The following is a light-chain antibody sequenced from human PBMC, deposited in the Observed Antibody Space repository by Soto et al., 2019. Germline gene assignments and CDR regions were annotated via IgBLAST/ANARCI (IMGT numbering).Light chain of an antibody. CDR2: KAS. CDR1: QSLVHSDGNTY. Sequence: DIVMTQTPLSSPVTLGQPSSISCRSSQSLVHSDGNTYLSWYQQKGGQAPKLLISKASILDSGVPSRFSGSGSGTEFTLTISSLQSEDFAVYYCQQYNNWPRTFGQGTKV. CDR3: QQYNNWPRT. V-gene: IGKV2-24*01. J-gene: IGKJ1*01.